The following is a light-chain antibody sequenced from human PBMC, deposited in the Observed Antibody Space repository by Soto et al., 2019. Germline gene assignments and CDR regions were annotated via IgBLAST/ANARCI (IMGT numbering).Light chain of an antibody. CDR2: DAS. CDR1: QSISSW. V-gene: IGKV1-5*01. Sequence: DIQMTQSPSTLSASVGDRVTITCRASQSISSWLAWYQQKPGKAPNLLIYDASSLESGVPSRFSGSGSGTEFTLTISSLQPDDFATYYCQQYNSYETFGQGTKVEIK. CDR3: QQYNSYET. J-gene: IGKJ1*01.